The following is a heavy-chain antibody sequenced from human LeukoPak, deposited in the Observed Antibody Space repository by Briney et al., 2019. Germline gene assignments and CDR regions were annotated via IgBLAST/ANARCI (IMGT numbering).Heavy chain of an antibody. CDR2: ISYDGSNK. J-gene: IGHJ4*02. CDR1: GFTFSSYG. Sequence: GRSLRLSCAASGFTFSSYGMHWVRQAPGKGLEWVAVISYDGSNKYYADSVKGRFTISRDNSKNTLYLQMNSLRAEDTAVYYCAREAGYSYGTDAFDCWGQGTLVTVSS. V-gene: IGHV3-30*03. CDR3: AREAGYSYGTDAFDC. D-gene: IGHD5-18*01.